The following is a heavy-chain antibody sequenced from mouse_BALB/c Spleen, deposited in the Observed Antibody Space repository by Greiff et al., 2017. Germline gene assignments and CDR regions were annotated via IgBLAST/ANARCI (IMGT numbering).Heavy chain of an antibody. CDR3: ARGSYGNGDY. D-gene: IGHD2-1*01. V-gene: IGHV5-6-5*01. CDR1: GFTFSSYA. J-gene: IGHJ2*01. CDR2: ISSGGST. Sequence: EVMLVESGGGLVKPGGSLKLSCAASGFTFSSYAMSWVRQTPEKRLEWVASISSGGSTYYPDSVKGRFTISRDNARNILYLQMSSLRSEDTAMYYCARGSYGNGDYWGQGTTLTVSS.